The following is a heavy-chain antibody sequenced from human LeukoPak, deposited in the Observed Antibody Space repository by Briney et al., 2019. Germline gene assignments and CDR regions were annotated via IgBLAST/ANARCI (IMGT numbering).Heavy chain of an antibody. Sequence: GGSLRLSCAASGFTFSSYAMSWVRQAPGKGLEWVANIKQHGTERYYVDSVKGRFTISRDDAKKSVYLQMNSLRAEDTAVYFCASDGGPFDHWGQGILVTVAS. CDR3: ASDGGPFDH. V-gene: IGHV3-7*01. CDR1: GFTFSSYA. CDR2: IKQHGTER. D-gene: IGHD3-16*01. J-gene: IGHJ4*02.